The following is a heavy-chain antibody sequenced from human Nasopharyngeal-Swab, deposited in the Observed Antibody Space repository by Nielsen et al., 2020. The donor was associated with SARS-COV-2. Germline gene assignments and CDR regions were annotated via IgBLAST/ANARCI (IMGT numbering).Heavy chain of an antibody. J-gene: IGHJ4*02. CDR3: ARGPGFDY. V-gene: IGHV4-4*02. CDR1: RGSISSSNW. Sequence: SETLSLTCAVSRGSISSSNWWSWVRQPPGKGLEWIGEINHSGSTNYNPSLKSRVTISVDTSKNQFSLKLSSVTAADTAVYYCARGPGFDYWGQGTLVTVSS. CDR2: INHSGST.